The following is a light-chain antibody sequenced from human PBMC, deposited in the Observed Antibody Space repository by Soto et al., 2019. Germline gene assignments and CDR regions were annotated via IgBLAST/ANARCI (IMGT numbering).Light chain of an antibody. Sequence: SPVTLAWLCGREDAPSCRASQSVTNYIAWYQQRPGRAPRLLIYDASTRATGVPARFSGSGSGTDFTLTISSLQSEDFAVYCCQQYNDRPYTLGEGTKVAIK. V-gene: IGKV3-15*01. CDR2: DAS. CDR1: QSVTNY. CDR3: QQYNDRPYT. J-gene: IGKJ2*01.